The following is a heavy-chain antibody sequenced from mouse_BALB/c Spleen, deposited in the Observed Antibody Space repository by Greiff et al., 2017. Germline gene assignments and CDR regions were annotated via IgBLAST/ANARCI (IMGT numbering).Heavy chain of an antibody. CDR1: GFTFSDYY. V-gene: IGHV5-4*02. D-gene: IGHD2-1*01. CDR2: ISDGGSYT. CDR3: ARGEDYGNYGGAY. J-gene: IGHJ3*01. Sequence: EVQVVESGGGLVKPGGSLKLSCAASGFTFSDYYMYWVRQTPEKRLEWVATISDGGSYTYYPDSVKGRFTISRDNAKNNLYLQMSSLKSEDTAMYYCARGEDYGNYGGAYWGQGTLVTVSA.